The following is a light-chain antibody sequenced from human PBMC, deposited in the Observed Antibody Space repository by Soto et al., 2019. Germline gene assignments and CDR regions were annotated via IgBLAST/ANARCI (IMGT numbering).Light chain of an antibody. J-gene: IGLJ2*01. CDR1: TSNIGNNY. V-gene: IGLV1-51*01. Sequence: QSVLTQPPSVSAAPGQKVTISCSGSTSNIGNNYVSWYQQFPGTAPKLLIYDHSKRPSGIPDRFSGSKSGTSATLGVTGLQTGDEADYYCGTWDSSLSGMVFGGGTKVTVL. CDR2: DHS. CDR3: GTWDSSLSGMV.